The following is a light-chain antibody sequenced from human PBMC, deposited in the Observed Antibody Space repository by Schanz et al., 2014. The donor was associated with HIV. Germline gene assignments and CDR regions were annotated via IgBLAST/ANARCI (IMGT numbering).Light chain of an antibody. Sequence: EIVMTQSPATLSVSPGERATLSCRASQSVSSQLAWYQQRPGQAPRLLIYDASNRATGIPARFSGSGSGTEFTLTISSLQSEDFAVYYCQQYGSSPPTFGPGTKVDIK. CDR3: QQYGSSPPT. J-gene: IGKJ3*01. CDR1: QSVSSQ. CDR2: DAS. V-gene: IGKV3D-15*01.